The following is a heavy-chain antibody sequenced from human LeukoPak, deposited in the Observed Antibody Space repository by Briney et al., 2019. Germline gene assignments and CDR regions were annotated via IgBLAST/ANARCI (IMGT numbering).Heavy chain of an antibody. V-gene: IGHV3-53*01. CDR2: VYSGGST. J-gene: IGHJ4*02. CDR1: GFTVSSNY. CDR3: ARDRGSWGFDY. Sequence: GGSLRLSCAASGFTVSSNYMSWVRQAPGKGLEWVSVVYSGGSTYYADSVKGRFTISRDNSKNTLYLQMNSLRAKDTAVYYCARDRGSWGFDYWGQGTLVTVSS. D-gene: IGHD2-15*01.